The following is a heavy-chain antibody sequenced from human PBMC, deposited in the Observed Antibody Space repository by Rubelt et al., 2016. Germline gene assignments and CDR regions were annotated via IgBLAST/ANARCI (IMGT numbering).Heavy chain of an antibody. CDR3: AGEDGDY. V-gene: IGHV1-2*02. D-gene: IGHD5-24*01. J-gene: IGHJ4*02. Sequence: QVQLVQSGAEVKKPGASVKVSCKPSGYTFTGYYIHWVRQAPGHGLEWMGWINPNRGGTNYAQRFQGRVTMTRDTAISTAYMELSSLRSDDTAVFYCAGEDGDYWGQGTLVTVSS. CDR2: INPNRGGT. CDR1: GYTFTGYY.